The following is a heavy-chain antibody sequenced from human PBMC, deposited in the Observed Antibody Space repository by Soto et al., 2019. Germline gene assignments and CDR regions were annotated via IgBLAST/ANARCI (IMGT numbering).Heavy chain of an antibody. D-gene: IGHD3-22*01. J-gene: IGHJ3*02. CDR1: GDSISSGGYY. CDR3: AREKNSSGYYIPDAFDI. V-gene: IGHV4-31*03. CDR2: IYYSGST. Sequence: PSETLSLTCTVSGDSISSGGYYWSWIRQHPGKGLEWIGYIYYSGSTYYNPSLKSRVTISVDTSKNQFSLKLSSVTAADTAVYYCAREKNSSGYYIPDAFDIWGQGTMVTVSS.